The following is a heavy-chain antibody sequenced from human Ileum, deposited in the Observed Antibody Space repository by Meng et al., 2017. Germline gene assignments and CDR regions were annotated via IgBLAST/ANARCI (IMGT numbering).Heavy chain of an antibody. CDR2: IYYDGSS. CDR3: AREFYVDTAMVIDS. Sequence: QVHVQESGPGLVKPSHTLCLTLCVSNGSPTNVNNYWNWIRQAPGQALEHIGYIYYDGSSYATPSLKSRVTMSIDTSTNQFSLRLDSVTAADTAVYYCAREFYVDTAMVIDSWGPGALVTVSS. V-gene: IGHV4-30-4*01. D-gene: IGHD5-18*01. J-gene: IGHJ4*02. CDR1: NGSPTNVNNY.